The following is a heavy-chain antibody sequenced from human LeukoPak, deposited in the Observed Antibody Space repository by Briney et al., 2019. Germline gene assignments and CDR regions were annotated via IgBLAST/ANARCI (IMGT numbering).Heavy chain of an antibody. Sequence: PGGSLRLSCAASGFTFSSYAMHWVRHAPGKGLEWVSGISWNSGSIGYADSVKGRFTISRDNAKNSLYLQMNSLRAEDTALYYCAKDMGRWYYYDSPDYWGQGTLVTVSS. V-gene: IGHV3-9*01. CDR3: AKDMGRWYYYDSPDY. J-gene: IGHJ4*02. CDR1: GFTFSSYA. D-gene: IGHD3-22*01. CDR2: ISWNSGSI.